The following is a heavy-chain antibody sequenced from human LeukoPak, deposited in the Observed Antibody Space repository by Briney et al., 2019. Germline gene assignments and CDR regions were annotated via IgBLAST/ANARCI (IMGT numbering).Heavy chain of an antibody. CDR1: GYSISSGYY. CDR2: IYHSGST. V-gene: IGHV4-38-2*01. Sequence: SETLSLTCAVSGYSISSGYYWGWIRQPPGKGLEWIGSIYHSGSTYYNPSLKSRVTISVDTSKNQFSLKLSSVTAADTAVYYCARAPIVGATFDYWGQGTLVTVSS. J-gene: IGHJ4*02. D-gene: IGHD1-26*01. CDR3: ARAPIVGATFDY.